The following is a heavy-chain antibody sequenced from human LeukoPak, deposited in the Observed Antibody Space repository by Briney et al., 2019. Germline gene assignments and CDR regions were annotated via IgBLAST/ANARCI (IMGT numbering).Heavy chain of an antibody. J-gene: IGHJ4*02. V-gene: IGHV6-1*01. CDR3: ARGFFPRSLDY. Sequence: SQTLSLTCAISGDSVSSSSTTWTWIRQSPSRGLEWLGRTYYRSKWYNDYAVSVKSRITINPDTSKNQFSLQLNSVTPEDTAVYYCARGFFPRSLDYWGQGTLVTVSS. CDR1: GDSVSSSSTT. CDR2: TYYRSKWYN. D-gene: IGHD3-10*01.